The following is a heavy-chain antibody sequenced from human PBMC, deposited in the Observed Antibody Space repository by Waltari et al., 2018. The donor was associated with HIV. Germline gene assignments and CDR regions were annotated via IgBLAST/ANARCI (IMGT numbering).Heavy chain of an antibody. CDR2: IYYSGST. Sequence: QLQLQESGPGLVKPSETLSLTCTVSGGSISRTYHSWGWIRQPPGKGLEWIGSIYYSGSTYYNPSLKSRVTISVDTSKNQFSLKLSSVTAADTAVYYCARLEGLRGGDLIDSWGQGTLVTVSS. V-gene: IGHV4-39*01. CDR3: ARLEGLRGGDLIDS. J-gene: IGHJ4*02. CDR1: GGSISRTYHS. D-gene: IGHD2-21*02.